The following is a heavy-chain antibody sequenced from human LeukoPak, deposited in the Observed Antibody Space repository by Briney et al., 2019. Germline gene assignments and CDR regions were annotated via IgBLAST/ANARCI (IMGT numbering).Heavy chain of an antibody. D-gene: IGHD3-16*01. CDR3: ARGRGWVDH. CDR2: IHDDGTVK. V-gene: IGHV3-7*01. J-gene: IGHJ4*02. CDR1: GFTFTAYA. Sequence: GGSLRLSCATSGFTFTAYAMSWFRQAPGKGLEWVANIHDDGTVKHYVDSVEGRFTISRDDVRNSVYLQLNSRRAEDTGLYYCARGRGWVDHWGQGTRVTVSS.